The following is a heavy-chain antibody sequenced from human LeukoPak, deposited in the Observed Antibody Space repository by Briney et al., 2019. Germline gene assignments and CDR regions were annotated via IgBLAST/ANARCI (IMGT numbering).Heavy chain of an antibody. D-gene: IGHD3-10*01. CDR1: GFTFDDYA. Sequence: GGSLRLSCAASGFTFDDYAMHWVRQAPGKGLEWVSGISWNSGSIGYADSVKGRFTISRDNAKNSLYLQMNRLRAEDTALYYCAKDMVRGLGDAFDIWGQGTMVTVSS. CDR2: ISWNSGSI. V-gene: IGHV3-9*01. J-gene: IGHJ3*02. CDR3: AKDMVRGLGDAFDI.